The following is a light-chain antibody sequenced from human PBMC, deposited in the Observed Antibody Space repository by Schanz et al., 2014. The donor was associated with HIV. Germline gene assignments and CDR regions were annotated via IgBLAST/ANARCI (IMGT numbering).Light chain of an antibody. CDR1: SSDVGSYNL. J-gene: IGLJ2*01. CDR3: QSFDSSLSAVV. Sequence: QSALTQPASVSGSPGQSITISCTGTSSDVGSYNLVSWYQQHPGKAPKLMIYEVSKRPSGVPDRFSGSKSGTSASLAITGLQAEDEADYYCQSFDSSLSAVVFGGGTKLTVL. V-gene: IGLV2-14*02. CDR2: EVS.